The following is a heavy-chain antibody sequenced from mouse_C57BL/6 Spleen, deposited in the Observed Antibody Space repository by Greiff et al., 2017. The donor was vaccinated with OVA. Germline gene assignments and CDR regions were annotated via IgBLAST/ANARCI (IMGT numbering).Heavy chain of an antibody. CDR3: AREGLTRDFDY. D-gene: IGHD1-1*01. CDR1: GFTFSSYA. CDR2: ISDGGSYT. Sequence: EVKLEESGGGLVKPGGSLKLSCAASGFTFSSYAMSWVRQTPEKRLEWVATISDGGSYTYYPDNVKGRFTISRDNAKNNLYLQMSHLKSEDTAMYYCAREGLTRDFDYWGQGTTLTVSS. V-gene: IGHV5-4*01. J-gene: IGHJ2*01.